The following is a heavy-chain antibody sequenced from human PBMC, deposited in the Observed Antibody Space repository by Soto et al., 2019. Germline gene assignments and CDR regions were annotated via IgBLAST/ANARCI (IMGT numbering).Heavy chain of an antibody. D-gene: IGHD3-10*01. V-gene: IGHV2-5*02. J-gene: IGHJ6*02. CDR2: IYGVDDG. CDR3: AHRHYYGSGNLGMDV. Sequence: QITLKESGPTLVKPTQTLTLTCTFSGFSLTDTGVGVGWIRQPPGKALEWLALIYGVDDGRYSPSQKSRLTITGDTSKNQVVLTMTDMDREDTATYYCAHRHYYGSGNLGMDVWGQGTKVTVSS. CDR1: GFSLTDTGVG.